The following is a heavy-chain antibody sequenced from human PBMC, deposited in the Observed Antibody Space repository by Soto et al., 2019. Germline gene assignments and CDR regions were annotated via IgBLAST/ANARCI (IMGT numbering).Heavy chain of an antibody. Sequence: ASVKVSCKASGYTFTSYDIYWVRQATGQGLEWMGWMNPNTGNSGYAQKLQGRVTMTTDTSTSTAYMELRSLRSDDTAVYYCARADVLRYFDWLPGPYYYYGMDVWGQGTTVTVSS. D-gene: IGHD3-9*01. CDR1: GYTFTSYD. CDR2: MNPNTGNS. CDR3: ARADVLRYFDWLPGPYYYYGMDV. V-gene: IGHV1-8*01. J-gene: IGHJ6*02.